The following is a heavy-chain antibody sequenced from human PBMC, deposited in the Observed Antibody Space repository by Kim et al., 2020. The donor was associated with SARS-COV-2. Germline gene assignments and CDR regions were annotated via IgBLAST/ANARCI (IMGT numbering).Heavy chain of an antibody. CDR1: GYTFTSYA. D-gene: IGHD6-13*01. J-gene: IGHJ6*02. CDR2: INAGNGNT. V-gene: IGHV1-3*01. CDR3: ASPPLAAAGTSYYYYGIDV. Sequence: ASVKVSCKASGYTFTSYAMHWVRQAHGQRLEWMGWINAGNGNTKYSQKFQGRVTITRDTSASTAYMELSSLRSEDTAVYYCASPPLAAAGTSYYYYGIDVWGQGTTVTVSS.